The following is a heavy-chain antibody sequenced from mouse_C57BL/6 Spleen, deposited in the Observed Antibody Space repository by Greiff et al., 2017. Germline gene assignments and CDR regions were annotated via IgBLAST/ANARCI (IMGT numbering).Heavy chain of an antibody. Sequence: QVQLQQPGAELVRPGSSVKLSCKASGYTFTSYWMDWVKQRPGQGLEWIGNIYPSDSETHYNQKFKDKATLTVDKSSSTAYMQLSSLTSEDSAVYYCAKKEGGEDYFDDWGQGTTLTVSS. V-gene: IGHV1-61*01. CDR2: IYPSDSET. CDR3: AKKEGGEDYFDD. J-gene: IGHJ2*01. CDR1: GYTFTSYW.